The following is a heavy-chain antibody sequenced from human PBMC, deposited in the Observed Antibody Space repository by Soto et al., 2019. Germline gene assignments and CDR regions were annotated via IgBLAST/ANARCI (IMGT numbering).Heavy chain of an antibody. D-gene: IGHD2-15*01. CDR3: ARVLGYCSGGSCYGWYYFDY. Sequence: PSETLSLTCTVSGGSISSSSYYWGWTRQPPGKGLEWIGSIYYSGSTYYNPSLKSRVNISVDTSKNQFSLKLSSVTAADTVVYYCARVLGYCSGGSCYGWYYFDYWGQGTLVTVSS. V-gene: IGHV4-39*01. J-gene: IGHJ4*02. CDR2: IYYSGST. CDR1: GGSISSSSYY.